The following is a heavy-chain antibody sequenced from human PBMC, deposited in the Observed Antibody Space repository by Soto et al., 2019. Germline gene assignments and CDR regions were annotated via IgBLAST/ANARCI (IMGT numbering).Heavy chain of an antibody. J-gene: IGHJ5*01. V-gene: IGHV3-30*03. CDR1: GFSFSSFA. CDR3: VRDFGSRDGYKYGGWFGY. D-gene: IGHD5-12*01. CDR2: ISYVGTNK. Sequence: GGSLRLSCAASGFSFSSFAMHWVRQAPGKGPEWVAVISYVGTNKYYADSVKGRFTISRDNSENTLYLQMNSLRPEDTALYYCVRDFGSRDGYKYGGWFGYWGQGSLVTVSS.